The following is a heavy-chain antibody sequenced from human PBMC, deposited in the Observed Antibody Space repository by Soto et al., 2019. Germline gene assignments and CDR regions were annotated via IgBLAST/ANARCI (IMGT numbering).Heavy chain of an antibody. D-gene: IGHD2-15*01. V-gene: IGHV1-18*01. CDR3: ACGTKVGFPFDY. CDR1: GYSFTNFG. Sequence: ASVKVSCKASGYSFTNFGFSWVRQAPGQGLEWMGWISGYNGHTNYAQKFQGRVTMTTDTSTSTVYMELRSLTSDDTAVYYCACGTKVGFPFDYWGQGTLVTVSS. J-gene: IGHJ4*02. CDR2: ISGYNGHT.